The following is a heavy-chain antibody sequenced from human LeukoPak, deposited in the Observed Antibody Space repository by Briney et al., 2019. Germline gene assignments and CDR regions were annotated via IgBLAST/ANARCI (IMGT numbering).Heavy chain of an antibody. D-gene: IGHD5-18*01. CDR1: GFTFSNAW. Sequence: GGSLRLSCAGSGFTFSNAWMSWVRQAPGKGLEWVGRIKSEPDGGTTDYAAPVKGKFTISRDDSKNTLYLQMNSLRAEDTALYYCTTDDRGYSYAPRYSGQGTLVTVSS. CDR3: TTDDRGYSYAPRY. V-gene: IGHV3-15*01. CDR2: IKSEPDGGTT. J-gene: IGHJ4*02.